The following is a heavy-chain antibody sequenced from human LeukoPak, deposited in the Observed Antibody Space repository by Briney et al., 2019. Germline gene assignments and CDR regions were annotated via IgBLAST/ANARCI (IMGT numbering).Heavy chain of an antibody. D-gene: IGHD3-9*01. CDR2: IYYSGST. V-gene: IGHV4-39*01. J-gene: IGHJ4*02. Sequence: PSETLSLTCTVSGGSISRSSYYWGWIRQPPGKGLEWIGSIYYSGSTYYNPSLKSRVTISVDTSKNQFSLKLSSVTAADTAVYYCASYYDILTGFDYWGQGTLVTVSS. CDR3: ASYYDILTGFDY. CDR1: GGSISRSSYY.